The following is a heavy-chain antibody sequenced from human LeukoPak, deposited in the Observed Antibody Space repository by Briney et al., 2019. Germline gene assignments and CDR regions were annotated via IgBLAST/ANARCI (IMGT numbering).Heavy chain of an antibody. Sequence: PGGSLRLSCAASGFTFSSYGMSWVRQAPGRGLEWVSYISGSSSSSDGGAIQYADSVKGRFTISRDNDKNSLYLQMNSLRDEDTAVYYCARGTVSDSWYIDYWGQGTLVSVSS. J-gene: IGHJ4*02. V-gene: IGHV3-48*02. CDR3: ARGTVSDSWYIDY. CDR2: ISGSSSSSDGGAI. CDR1: GFTFSSYG. D-gene: IGHD6-13*01.